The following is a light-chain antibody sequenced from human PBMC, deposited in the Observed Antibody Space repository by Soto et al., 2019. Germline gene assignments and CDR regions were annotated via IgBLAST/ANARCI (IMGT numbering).Light chain of an antibody. Sequence: EVVMTQSPATLSVSPGDRATISCRASQGVHNNLAWYQQNPGQAPRLLIFDTSTRATDIPIRFTGGGSGTEFTLTISSLQSEDSAVYYCQQYEIWPLTFGGGTKVEIK. J-gene: IGKJ4*01. CDR1: QGVHNN. CDR2: DTS. V-gene: IGKV3-15*01. CDR3: QQYEIWPLT.